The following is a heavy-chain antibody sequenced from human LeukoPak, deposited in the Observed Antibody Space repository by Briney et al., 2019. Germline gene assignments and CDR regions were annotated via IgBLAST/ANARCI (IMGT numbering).Heavy chain of an antibody. Sequence: AETLSLTCTVSGGSISSSSYYWGWIRQPPGKGLEWIGSIYYSGSTYYNPSLKSRVTISVDMSKNQFSLKLSSVTAADTAVYYCASSRLWFGDGEDYWGQGTLVTVSS. CDR2: IYYSGST. CDR3: ASSRLWFGDGEDY. V-gene: IGHV4-39*07. D-gene: IGHD3-10*01. J-gene: IGHJ4*02. CDR1: GGSISSSSYY.